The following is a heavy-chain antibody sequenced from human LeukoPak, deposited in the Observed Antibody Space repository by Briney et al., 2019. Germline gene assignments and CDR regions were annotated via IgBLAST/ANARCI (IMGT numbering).Heavy chain of an antibody. CDR2: MNPNCGNT. V-gene: IGHV1-8*03. CDR3: ARGRGYDFWSGPIGN. J-gene: IGHJ4*02. Sequence: ASVTVSYTSSVYTFTIYDINWVRQATGQGHEWMGWMNPNCGNTGYAQKVQGRVTITRNTPISTDYMELSSLRSEGTAVYYCARGRGYDFWSGPIGNWGQGTLVTVSS. CDR1: VYTFTIYD. D-gene: IGHD3-3*01.